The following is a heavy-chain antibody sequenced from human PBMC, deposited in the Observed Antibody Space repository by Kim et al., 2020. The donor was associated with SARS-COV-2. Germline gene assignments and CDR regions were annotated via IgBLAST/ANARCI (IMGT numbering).Heavy chain of an antibody. V-gene: IGHV3-21*01. CDR3: ARQGSGFDY. CDR1: GFTFSSYT. CDR2: ISSISSYI. J-gene: IGHJ4*02. D-gene: IGHD3-10*01. Sequence: GGSLRLSCAASGFTFSSYTMHWVRQAPGKGLEWVSSISSISSYIHYADSVQGRFTISRDNAKNSLFLQMNSLRAGDTAVYYCARQGSGFDYWGQGTLVTVSS.